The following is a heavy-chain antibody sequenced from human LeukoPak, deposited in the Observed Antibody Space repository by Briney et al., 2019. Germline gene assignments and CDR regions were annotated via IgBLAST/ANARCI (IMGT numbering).Heavy chain of an antibody. CDR2: IYYSGST. V-gene: IGHV4-39*07. Sequence: SETLSLTCTVSGGSISSSSYYWGWIRQPQGKGLEWIGSIYYSGSTYYNPSLKSRVTISVDTSKNQFSLKLSSVTAADTAVYYCAAYYYDSSGVPPPSRGSNEAFDIWGQGTMVTVSS. D-gene: IGHD3-22*01. J-gene: IGHJ3*02. CDR3: AAYYYDSSGVPPPSRGSNEAFDI. CDR1: GGSISSSSYY.